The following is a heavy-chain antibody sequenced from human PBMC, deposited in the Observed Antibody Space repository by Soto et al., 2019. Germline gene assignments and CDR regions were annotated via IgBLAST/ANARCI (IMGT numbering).Heavy chain of an antibody. V-gene: IGHV3-23*01. J-gene: IGHJ6*02. Sequence: GGSLRLSCAASGFTFIIYSMNWVRQGPGEGLDCVSLISGSGGSTHYADSVEGRFTISRDNSKNTLYLEMDSLRAEDTAVYYCAKVVKYDVLTGYYKGPDYYGMDVWGQGTTVTVSS. D-gene: IGHD3-9*01. CDR2: ISGSGGST. CDR1: GFTFIIYS. CDR3: AKVVKYDVLTGYYKGPDYYGMDV.